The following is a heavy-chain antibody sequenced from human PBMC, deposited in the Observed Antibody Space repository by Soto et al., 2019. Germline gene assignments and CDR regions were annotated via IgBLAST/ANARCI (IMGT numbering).Heavy chain of an antibody. Sequence: PSETLSLTCTVSGGSINNGNYFWGWIRQPPGKGLEWIASMYYSGGSYYNPSLKSRVTISADTSKNQFSLKLRSVTAADTAVYYCSKILAGATRLSDHDSWGQGTLVTVSS. J-gene: IGHJ4*02. CDR3: SKILAGATRLSDHDS. V-gene: IGHV4-39*01. CDR2: MYYSGGS. D-gene: IGHD5-12*01. CDR1: GGSINNGNYF.